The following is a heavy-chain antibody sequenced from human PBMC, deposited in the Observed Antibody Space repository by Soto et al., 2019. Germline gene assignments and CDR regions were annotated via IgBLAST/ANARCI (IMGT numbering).Heavy chain of an antibody. CDR3: AREFPPLYSSGWYDAFDI. D-gene: IGHD6-19*01. Sequence: SQTLSLTCVISGDSVSSNSAAWNWIRQSPSRGLEWLGRTYYRSKWYNDYAVSVKSRITINPETSKNQFSLQLNSVTPEDTAVYYCAREFPPLYSSGWYDAFDIWGQGTMVTVSS. CDR1: GDSVSSNSAA. J-gene: IGHJ3*02. CDR2: TYYRSKWYN. V-gene: IGHV6-1*01.